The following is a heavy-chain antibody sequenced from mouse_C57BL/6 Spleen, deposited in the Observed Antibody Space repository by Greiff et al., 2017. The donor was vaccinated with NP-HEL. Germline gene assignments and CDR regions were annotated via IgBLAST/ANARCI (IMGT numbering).Heavy chain of an antibody. J-gene: IGHJ3*01. CDR3: ARSWYYGSSYGFAY. Sequence: VQLQQYGAELARPGASVKLSCKASGYTFTSYGISWVKQRTGQGLEWIGEIYPRSGNTYYNEKFKDKATLTADKSSSTAYMELRSLTSEDSAVYFCARSWYYGSSYGFAYWGQGTLVTVSA. CDR1: GYTFTSYG. D-gene: IGHD1-1*01. CDR2: IYPRSGNT. V-gene: IGHV1-81*01.